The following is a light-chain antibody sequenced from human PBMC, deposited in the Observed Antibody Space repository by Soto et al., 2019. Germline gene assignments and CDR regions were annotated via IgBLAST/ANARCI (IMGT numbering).Light chain of an antibody. V-gene: IGKV4-1*01. CDR1: QSVLYTSNNKNY. Sequence: IVMSLSPDAVAVTLGERATINCKSSQSVLYTSNNKNYLAWYQQKPGQPPKLLIYWASTREFGVPDRFSGSGSGTDFTLTISSLQAEDGAVYYCQQYYTPPPTWTFGQGTKVDI. CDR2: WAS. CDR3: QQYYTPPPTWT. J-gene: IGKJ1*01.